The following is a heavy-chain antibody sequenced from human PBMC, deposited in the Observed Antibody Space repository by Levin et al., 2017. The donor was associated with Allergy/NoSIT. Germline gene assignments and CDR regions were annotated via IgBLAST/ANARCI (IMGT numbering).Heavy chain of an antibody. V-gene: IGHV3-30*04. D-gene: IGHD3-3*01. CDR1: GFTFSSYA. Sequence: GESLKISCAASGFTFSSYAMHWVRQAPGKGLEWVAVISYDGSNKYYADSVKGRFTISRDNSKNTLYLQMNSLRAEDTAVYYCARDGKSDDYDFWSGNHIGGYFDYWGQGTLVTVSS. J-gene: IGHJ4*02. CDR2: ISYDGSNK. CDR3: ARDGKSDDYDFWSGNHIGGYFDY.